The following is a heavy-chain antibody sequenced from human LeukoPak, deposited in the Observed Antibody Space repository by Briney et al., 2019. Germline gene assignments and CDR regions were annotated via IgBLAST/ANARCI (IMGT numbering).Heavy chain of an antibody. CDR1: GGSISSYY. CDR2: IYYSGST. D-gene: IGHD2-2*01. J-gene: IGHJ4*02. V-gene: IGHV4-59*01. Sequence: SSETLSLTCTVSGGSISSYYWSWIRQPPGKGLEWIAYIYYSGSTNYNPSLKSRVTTSVDTSKNQFSLKLSSVTAADTAVYYCARESVTSSSEVFDYWGQGTLVTVSS. CDR3: ARESVTSSSEVFDY.